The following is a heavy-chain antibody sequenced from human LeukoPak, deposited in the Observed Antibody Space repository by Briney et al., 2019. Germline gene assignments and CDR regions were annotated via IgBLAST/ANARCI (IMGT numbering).Heavy chain of an antibody. D-gene: IGHD2-2*01. CDR3: ARGGSSTILNYFDY. CDR2: ISSSNSYI. V-gene: IGHV3-21*01. CDR1: GFTFSSYS. Sequence: GGSLRLSCAASGFTFSSYSMNWVRQAPGKGLEWVSSISSSNSYIYYADSVKGRFTISRDNAKNSLYLQMNSLRAEDTAVYYCARGGSSTILNYFDYWGQGTLVTVSS. J-gene: IGHJ4*02.